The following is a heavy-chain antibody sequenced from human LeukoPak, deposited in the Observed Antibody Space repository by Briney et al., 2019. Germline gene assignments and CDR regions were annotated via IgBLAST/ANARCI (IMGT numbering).Heavy chain of an antibody. D-gene: IGHD4-17*01. CDR3: ARDRGGYGDSYTDY. CDR1: GFTFSSYA. J-gene: IGHJ4*02. Sequence: GGSLRLSCAASGFTFSSYAMHWVHQAPGKGLEWVAVISYDGSNKYYADSVKGRFTISRDNSKNTLYLQMNSLRAEDTAVYYCARDRGGYGDSYTDYWGQGTLVTVSS. V-gene: IGHV3-30-3*01. CDR2: ISYDGSNK.